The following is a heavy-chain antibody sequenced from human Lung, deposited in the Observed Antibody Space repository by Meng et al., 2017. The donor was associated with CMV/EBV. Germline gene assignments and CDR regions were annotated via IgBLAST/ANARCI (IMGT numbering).Heavy chain of an antibody. D-gene: IGHD6-19*01. J-gene: IGHJ4*02. CDR1: GGSTSSSNW. CDR3: ASFPPPGKQWLVTDY. Sequence: GPWKGSAPGRVKPSGTLSLTCAVSGGSTSSSNWWSWVRQPPGKGLEWIGEIYHSGSTNYNPSLKSRVTISVDKSKNQFSLKLSSVTAADTAVYYCASFPPPGKQWLVTDYWGQGTLVTVSS. V-gene: IGHV4-4*02. CDR2: IYHSGST.